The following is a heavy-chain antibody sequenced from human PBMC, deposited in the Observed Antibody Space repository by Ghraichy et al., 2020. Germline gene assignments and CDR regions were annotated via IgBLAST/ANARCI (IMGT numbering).Heavy chain of an antibody. CDR1: GFSVSTNY. D-gene: IGHD5-18*01. CDR3: ARDVVDTYLDY. V-gene: IGHV3-53*01. CDR2: IYSAGHT. Sequence: GGSLRLSCAASGFSVSTNYISWVRQAPGKGLEWVSVIYSAGHTYYADSVRGRFTISRDNSKNTLYLQMNSLRAEDMAVYYCARDVVDTYLDYWGQGTLVTVSS. J-gene: IGHJ4*02.